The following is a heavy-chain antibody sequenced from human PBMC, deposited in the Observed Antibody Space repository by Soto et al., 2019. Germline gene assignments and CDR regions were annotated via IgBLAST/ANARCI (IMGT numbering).Heavy chain of an antibody. Sequence: PGGSLRLSCAASGFTFSSYAMSWVRQAPGEGLEWVSAISGSGGSTYYADSVKGRFTISRDNSKNTLYLQMNSLRAEDTAVYYCAKALGYDFWSGYYAFDYWGQGTLVTVSS. J-gene: IGHJ4*02. CDR1: GFTFSSYA. D-gene: IGHD3-3*01. CDR3: AKALGYDFWSGYYAFDY. V-gene: IGHV3-23*01. CDR2: ISGSGGST.